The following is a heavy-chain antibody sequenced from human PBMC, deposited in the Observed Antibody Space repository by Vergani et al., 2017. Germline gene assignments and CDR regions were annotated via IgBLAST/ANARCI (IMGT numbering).Heavy chain of an antibody. CDR3: ARVRRDDSSGYYYYYGMDV. Sequence: QVQLQESGPGLVKPSQTLSLTCTVSGGSISSGDYYWSWIRQPPGKVLEWIGYIHYSGSTYYNPSLKSRVTISVDTSKNQFSLKLSSVTAADTAVYYCARVRRDDSSGYYYYYGMDVWGQGTTVTVSS. J-gene: IGHJ6*02. D-gene: IGHD3-22*01. CDR2: IHYSGST. V-gene: IGHV4-30-4*01. CDR1: GGSISSGDYY.